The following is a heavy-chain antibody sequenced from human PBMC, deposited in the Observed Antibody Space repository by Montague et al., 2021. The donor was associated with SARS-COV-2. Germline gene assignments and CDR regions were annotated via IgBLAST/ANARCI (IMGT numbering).Heavy chain of an antibody. CDR3: AIEGDSAKCGI. D-gene: IGHD2-21*01. V-gene: IGHV4-4*07. Sequence: SETLSLTCTVSGDSVTERYLNWVRQAAGKGLEWIGFIHPYGDVHYNASLKSRVILSRDASKNQFSLTLTSVTAADTAVYYCAIEGDSAKCGIWGRGTLVTVSS. CDR2: IHPYGDV. CDR1: GDSVTERY. J-gene: IGHJ3*02.